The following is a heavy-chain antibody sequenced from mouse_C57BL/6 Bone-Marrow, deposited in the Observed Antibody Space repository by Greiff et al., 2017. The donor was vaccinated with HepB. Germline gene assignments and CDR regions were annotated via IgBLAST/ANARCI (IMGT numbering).Heavy chain of an antibody. CDR1: GYTFTSYT. D-gene: IGHD1-1*01. V-gene: IGHV1-4*01. Sequence: VQLQQSGAELARPGASVKMSCKASGYTFTSYTMHWVKQRPGQGLEWIGYINPSSGYTKYNQKFKDKATLTADKSSSTAYMQLSSLTSEDSTVYYCARAVNYYGSPLAYWGQGTLVTVSA. CDR2: INPSSGYT. J-gene: IGHJ3*01. CDR3: ARAVNYYGSPLAY.